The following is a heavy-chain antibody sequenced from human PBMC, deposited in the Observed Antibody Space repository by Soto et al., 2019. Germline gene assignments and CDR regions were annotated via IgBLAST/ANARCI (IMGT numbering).Heavy chain of an antibody. CDR2: IWYDGSNK. CDR3: AREDPYDFWSGYYFSPRYYFDY. D-gene: IGHD3-3*01. Sequence: GGSLRLSCAASGFTVSSKYMSWVRQAPGKGLEWVAVIWYDGSNKYYADSVKGRFTISRDNSKNTLYLQMNSLRAEDTAVYYCAREDPYDFWSGYYFSPRYYFDYWGQGTLVTVSS. J-gene: IGHJ4*02. V-gene: IGHV3-33*08. CDR1: GFTVSSKY.